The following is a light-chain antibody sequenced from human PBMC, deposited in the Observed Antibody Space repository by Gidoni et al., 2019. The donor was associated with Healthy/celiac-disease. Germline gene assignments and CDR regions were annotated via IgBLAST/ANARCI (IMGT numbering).Light chain of an antibody. J-gene: IGKJ5*01. CDR1: QSISSW. V-gene: IGKV1-5*03. Sequence: DIQMTQSPSTRSASVGDRVTITCRASQSISSWLAWYQQKPGKAPKLLIYKASSLESGVPSRFSGSGSGTEFTLTISSLQPDDFATYYCQQYNSYSPAITFGQGTRLEIK. CDR2: KAS. CDR3: QQYNSYSPAIT.